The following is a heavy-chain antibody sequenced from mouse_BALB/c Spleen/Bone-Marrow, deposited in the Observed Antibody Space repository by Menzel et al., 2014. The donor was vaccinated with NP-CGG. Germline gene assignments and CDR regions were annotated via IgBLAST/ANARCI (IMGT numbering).Heavy chain of an antibody. CDR2: ISSGGSYT. V-gene: IGHV5-9-3*01. Sequence: EVQGVESGGGLVKPGGSLKLSCAASGFTFSSYAMSWVRQTPEKRLEWVATISSGGSYTYYPDSAKGRFTISRDNAKNTLYLQMSSLRSEDTAMYYCARHFITTATGAMDYWGQGTSVTVSS. CDR3: ARHFITTATGAMDY. D-gene: IGHD1-2*01. CDR1: GFTFSSYA. J-gene: IGHJ4*01.